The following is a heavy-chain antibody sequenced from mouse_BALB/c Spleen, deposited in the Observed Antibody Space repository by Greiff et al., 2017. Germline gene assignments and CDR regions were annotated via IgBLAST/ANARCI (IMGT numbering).Heavy chain of an antibody. V-gene: IGHV5-6-4*01. CDR2: ISSGGSYT. D-gene: IGHD4-1*02. J-gene: IGHJ4*01. CDR3: TRGPQLGMDY. CDR1: GFTFSSYA. Sequence: EVQVVESGGGLVKPGGSLKLSCAASGFTFSSYAMSWVRQTPEKRLEWVATISSGGSYTYYPDSVKGRFTISRDNAKNTLYLQMSSLKSEDTAMYYCTRGPQLGMDYWGQGTSVTVSS.